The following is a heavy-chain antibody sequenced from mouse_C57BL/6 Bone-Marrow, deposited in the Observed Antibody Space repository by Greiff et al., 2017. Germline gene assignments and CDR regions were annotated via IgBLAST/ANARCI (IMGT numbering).Heavy chain of an antibody. D-gene: IGHD1-1*01. J-gene: IGHJ3*01. V-gene: IGHV1-64*01. CDR3: ARPLCYGSSSWFAY. Sequence: VQLQQPGAELVKPGASVKLSCKASGYTFTSYWMHWVKQRPGQGLEWIGMIHPNSGSTNYNEKFKSKATLTVDKSSSTAYMQLSSLTSEDSAVYYCARPLCYGSSSWFAYWGQGTLVTVSA. CDR2: IHPNSGST. CDR1: GYTFTSYW.